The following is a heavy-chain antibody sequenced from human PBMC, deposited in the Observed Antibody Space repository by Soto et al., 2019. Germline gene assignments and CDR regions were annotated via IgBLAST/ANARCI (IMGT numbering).Heavy chain of an antibody. CDR2: IYWNDDK. CDR1: GFSLSTSGVG. V-gene: IGHV2-5*01. J-gene: IGHJ5*02. D-gene: IGHD2-2*01. Sequence: KESGPTLVKPTQTLTLTCTFSGFSLSTSGVGVGWIRQPPGKALEWLALIYWNDDKRYSPSLKSRLTITKDTSKNQVVLTMTNMDPVDTATYYCAHTEKIPAARVGSWFDPWGQGTLVTVSS. CDR3: AHTEKIPAARVGSWFDP.